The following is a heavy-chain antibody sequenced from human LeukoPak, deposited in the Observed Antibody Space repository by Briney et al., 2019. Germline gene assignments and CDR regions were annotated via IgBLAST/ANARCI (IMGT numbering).Heavy chain of an antibody. Sequence: GESLKISCKGSGYSFTSYWIGWVRQMPGKGLEWMGIIYPGDSDTRYSPSFQGQVTISADKSISTAYLQWSSLKASDTAMYYCARDSGYDYEPYYYFDYWGQGTLVTVSS. CDR2: IYPGDSDT. CDR3: ARDSGYDYEPYYYFDY. D-gene: IGHD5-12*01. CDR1: GYSFTSYW. J-gene: IGHJ4*02. V-gene: IGHV5-51*01.